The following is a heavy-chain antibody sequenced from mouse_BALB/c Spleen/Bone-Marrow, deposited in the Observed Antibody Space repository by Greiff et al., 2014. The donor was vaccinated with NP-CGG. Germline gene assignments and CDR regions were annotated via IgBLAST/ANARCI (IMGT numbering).Heavy chain of an antibody. CDR2: INPGSGGT. V-gene: IGHV1-54*01. CDR3: ARRDGSYFDY. CDR1: GYAFTNYL. Sequence: QVQLQQSGAELVRPGTSVKVSCEASGYAFTNYLIEWVKQRPGQGLEWIGMINPGSGGTNYNEKFKGKATLTADKSSSTAYMQRSSLTSDDSAVYFCARRDGSYFDYWGQGTTLTVSS. J-gene: IGHJ2*01. D-gene: IGHD3-3*01.